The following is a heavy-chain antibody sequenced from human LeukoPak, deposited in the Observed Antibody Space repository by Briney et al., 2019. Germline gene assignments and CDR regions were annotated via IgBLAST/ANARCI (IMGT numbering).Heavy chain of an antibody. CDR1: GYTFTSYY. CDR3: ARGSGIAAAEGWLFDY. CDR2: INPSGGST. J-gene: IGHJ4*02. V-gene: IGHV1-46*01. D-gene: IGHD6-13*01. Sequence: ASVKVSCKASGYTFTSYYMHWVRQAPGQGLEWMGIINPSGGSTSYAQKFQGRVTMTRDTSTSTVYMELSSLRSEDTAVYYCARGSGIAAAEGWLFDYWGQGTLVTVSS.